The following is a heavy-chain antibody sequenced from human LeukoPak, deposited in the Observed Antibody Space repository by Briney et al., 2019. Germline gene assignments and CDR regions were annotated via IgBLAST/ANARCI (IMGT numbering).Heavy chain of an antibody. J-gene: IGHJ2*01. Sequence: PGGSLRLSCAASGFTFSSYAMNWVRQAPGKGLEWVSSISSSSSYIYYADSVKGRFTISRDNAKNSLYLQMNSLRAEDTAVYYCARGRGSSGWSWYFDLWGRGTLDTVSS. CDR3: ARGRGSSGWSWYFDL. CDR2: ISSSSSYI. V-gene: IGHV3-21*01. D-gene: IGHD6-19*01. CDR1: GFTFSSYA.